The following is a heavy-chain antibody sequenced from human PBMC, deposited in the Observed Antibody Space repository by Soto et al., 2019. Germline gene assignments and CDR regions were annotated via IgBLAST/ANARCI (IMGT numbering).Heavy chain of an antibody. CDR2: IIPILGIA. J-gene: IGHJ5*02. V-gene: IGHV1-69*02. D-gene: IGHD3-10*01. CDR3: ASYGSGSYSFDP. Sequence: QVQLVQSGAEVKKPGSSVKVSCKASGGTFSSYTISWVRQAPGQGLEWMGRIIPILGIANYAQKFQGRVTITADKSTSTADMELSSLRSEDTAVYYCASYGSGSYSFDPWGQGTLVTVSS. CDR1: GGTFSSYT.